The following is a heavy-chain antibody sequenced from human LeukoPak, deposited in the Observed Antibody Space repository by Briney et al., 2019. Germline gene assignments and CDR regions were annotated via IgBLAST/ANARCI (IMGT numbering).Heavy chain of an antibody. CDR2: IYPGDPDT. CDR1: RYSFTSYW. D-gene: IGHD2-15*01. J-gene: IGHJ4*02. CDR3: ARLLGYCSGGSCYFFYFDY. Sequence: HGASLKISCKGSRYSFTSYWIGWVRQMPGKGLEWMGIIYPGDPDTRYRPSFQGQVTISADKSISTAYLQWSSLKASDTAMYYCARLLGYCSGGSCYFFYFDYWGQGTLVTVSS. V-gene: IGHV5-51*01.